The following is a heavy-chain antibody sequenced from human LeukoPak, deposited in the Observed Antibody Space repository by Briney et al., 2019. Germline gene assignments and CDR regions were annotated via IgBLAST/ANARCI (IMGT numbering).Heavy chain of an antibody. CDR3: ARAPYNWNDRFWFDP. CDR2: INHSGST. Sequence: PSETLSLTCAVYGGSFSGYYWSWIRQPPGKGLEWIGEINHSGSTNYNPSLKSRVTISVDTSKNQFSLKLSSVTAADTAVYYCARAPYNWNDRFWFDPWGQGTLVTVSS. V-gene: IGHV4-34*01. CDR1: GGSFSGYY. D-gene: IGHD1-1*01. J-gene: IGHJ5*02.